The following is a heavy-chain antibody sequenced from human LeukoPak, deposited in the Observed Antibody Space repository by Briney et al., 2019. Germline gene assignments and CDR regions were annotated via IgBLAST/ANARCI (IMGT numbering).Heavy chain of an antibody. V-gene: IGHV4-34*01. Sequence: PSETLSLTCAVYGGSFSGYYWSWIRQPPGKGLEWIGEINHSGSTNYNPSLKSRVTISVDTSKNQFSLKLSSVTAADTAVYYCARRGVERWLRKSFDYWGQGTLVNFSS. D-gene: IGHD5-24*01. CDR2: INHSGST. CDR1: GGSFSGYY. J-gene: IGHJ4*02. CDR3: ARRGVERWLRKSFDY.